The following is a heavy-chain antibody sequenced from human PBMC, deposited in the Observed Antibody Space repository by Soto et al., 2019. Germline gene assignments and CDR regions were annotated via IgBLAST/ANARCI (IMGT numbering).Heavy chain of an antibody. CDR3: AGGGYSGYDSYYYYGMDV. J-gene: IGHJ6*02. D-gene: IGHD5-12*01. V-gene: IGHV4-30-4*01. CDR1: GGSSSSGDYY. Sequence: PTETLSLTCAVSGGSSSSGDYYWIWIRHPPGKGLEWIGYIYYSGSTYYNPSLKSRVTISVDTSKNQFSLKLSSVTAADTAVYYCAGGGYSGYDSYYYYGMDVWGQGTTVTVSS. CDR2: IYYSGST.